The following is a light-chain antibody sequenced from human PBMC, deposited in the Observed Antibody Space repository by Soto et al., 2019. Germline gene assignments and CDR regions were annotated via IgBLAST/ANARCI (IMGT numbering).Light chain of an antibody. CDR2: GAS. CDR1: QSVGSSY. Sequence: EIVLTQSPGTLSLSPGERGTLSCRASQSVGSSYLAWYQQKPGQAPRLLIYGASSRAIGIPDRFSGSGSGIDFTLTISRLEPEDFAVYYCQQYGSSPLTFGGGTKVEIK. J-gene: IGKJ4*01. V-gene: IGKV3-20*01. CDR3: QQYGSSPLT.